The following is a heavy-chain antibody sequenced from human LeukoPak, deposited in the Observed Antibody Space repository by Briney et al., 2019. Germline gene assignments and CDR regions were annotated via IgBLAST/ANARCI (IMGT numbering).Heavy chain of an antibody. CDR2: IYHSGST. J-gene: IGHJ4*02. Sequence: SETLSLTCAVSGYSISSGYYWGWIRQPPGKGLEWIGSIYHSGSTYYNPSLKSRVTISVDTSKNQFSLKLSSVTAADTAVYYCARQSYHFWSGLWGQGTLVTVSS. V-gene: IGHV4-38-2*01. CDR3: ARQSYHFWSGL. D-gene: IGHD3-3*01. CDR1: GYSISSGYY.